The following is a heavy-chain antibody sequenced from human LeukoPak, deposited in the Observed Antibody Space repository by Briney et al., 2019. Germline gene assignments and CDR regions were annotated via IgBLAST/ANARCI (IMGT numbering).Heavy chain of an antibody. D-gene: IGHD4-23*01. J-gene: IGHJ4*02. CDR1: GFTFSSYG. CDR3: ANGDYGGPKPGFDY. Sequence: TGGSLRLSCAASGFTFSSYGMHWVRQAPGKGLEWVAFIRYDRSNKYYADSVKGRFTISRDNSKNTLYLQMNSLRAEDTAVYYCANGDYGGPKPGFDYWGQGTLVTVSS. CDR2: IRYDRSNK. V-gene: IGHV3-30*02.